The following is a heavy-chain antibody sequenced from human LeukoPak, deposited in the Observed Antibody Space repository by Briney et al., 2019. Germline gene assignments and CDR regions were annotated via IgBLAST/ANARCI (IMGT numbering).Heavy chain of an antibody. CDR1: GFTFSSYW. CDR3: ARDHRGVRDYFDY. D-gene: IGHD3-10*01. Sequence: GGSLRLSCAASGFTFSSYWMNWVRQAPGKGLEWVAVISYDGSNKYYADSVKGRFTISRDNSKNTLYLQMSSLRAEDTAVYYCARDHRGVRDYFDYWGQGTLVTVSS. J-gene: IGHJ4*02. V-gene: IGHV3-30-3*01. CDR2: ISYDGSNK.